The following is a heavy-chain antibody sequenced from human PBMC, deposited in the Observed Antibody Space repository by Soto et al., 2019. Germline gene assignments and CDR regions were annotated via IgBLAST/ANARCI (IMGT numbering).Heavy chain of an antibody. CDR2: ISGSGGST. D-gene: IGHD3-3*01. Sequence: EVQLLESGGGLVQPGGSLRLSCAASGFTFSSYAMSWVRQAPGKGLEWVSAISGSGGSTYYADSVKGRFTISRDNSKNTLYPQMNSLRGEDTAVYYWEKDLSVIIDYYYYYMDVWGKGTTVTVSS. CDR3: EKDLSVIIDYYYYYMDV. V-gene: IGHV3-23*01. J-gene: IGHJ6*03. CDR1: GFTFSSYA.